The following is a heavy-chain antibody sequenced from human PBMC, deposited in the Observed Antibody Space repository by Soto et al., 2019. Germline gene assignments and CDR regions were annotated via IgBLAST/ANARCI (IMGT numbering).Heavy chain of an antibody. CDR2: ISYDGSNK. Sequence: QVQLVESGGGVVQPGRSLRLSCAASGFTFSSYAVHWVRQAPGKGLEWVAVISYDGSNKYYADSVKGRFTISRDNSKNTLYLQMNSLRAEDTAVYYCARSWYSSGWKIDYWGQGTLVTVSS. D-gene: IGHD6-19*01. CDR3: ARSWYSSGWKIDY. V-gene: IGHV3-30-3*01. CDR1: GFTFSSYA. J-gene: IGHJ4*02.